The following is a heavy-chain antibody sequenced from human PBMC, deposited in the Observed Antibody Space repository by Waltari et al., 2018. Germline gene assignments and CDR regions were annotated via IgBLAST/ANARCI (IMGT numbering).Heavy chain of an antibody. CDR3: ARVGIQLWPGVLAGGPHFDY. J-gene: IGHJ4*02. CDR2: IYHSGST. CDR1: GYSISSGYY. V-gene: IGHV4-38-2*02. D-gene: IGHD5-18*01. Sequence: QVQLQESGPGLVKPSETLSLTCTVSGYSISSGYYWGWIRQPPGKGLEWIGSIYHSGSTSYNPSLKGRVTISVDTSKNQFALKLSSVTAADTAVYYCARVGIQLWPGVLAGGPHFDYWGQGTLVTVSS.